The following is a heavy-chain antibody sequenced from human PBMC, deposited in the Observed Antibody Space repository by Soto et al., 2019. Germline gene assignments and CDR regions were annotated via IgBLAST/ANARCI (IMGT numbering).Heavy chain of an antibody. D-gene: IGHD1-26*01. CDR3: ARDGLIVGATTAYYYYGMDV. V-gene: IGHV1-18*04. Sequence: ASVKVSCKASGYTFTGYGISWVRQAPGQGLEWMGWISAYNGNTNYAQKLQGRVTMTTDTSTSTAYMELRSLRSDDTAVYYCARDGLIVGATTAYYYYGMDVWGQGTTVTVSS. CDR2: ISAYNGNT. CDR1: GYTFTGYG. J-gene: IGHJ6*02.